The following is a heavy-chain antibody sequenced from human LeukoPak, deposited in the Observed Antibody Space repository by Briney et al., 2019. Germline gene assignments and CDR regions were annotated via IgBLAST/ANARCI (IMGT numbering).Heavy chain of an antibody. Sequence: ASVKVSCKASGYTFTSYGISWVRQAPGQGLEWMGWISAYNGNTNYAQKLQGRVTMTTDPSTSTAYMELRSLRSDDTAVYYCARDYYDSSGYYDDAFDIWGQGTMVTVSS. CDR1: GYTFTSYG. V-gene: IGHV1-18*01. J-gene: IGHJ3*02. CDR3: ARDYYDSSGYYDDAFDI. D-gene: IGHD3-22*01. CDR2: ISAYNGNT.